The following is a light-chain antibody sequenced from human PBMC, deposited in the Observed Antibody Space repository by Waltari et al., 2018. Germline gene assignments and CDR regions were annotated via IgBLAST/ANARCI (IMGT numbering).Light chain of an antibody. CDR2: EGT. V-gene: IGLV2-23*01. J-gene: IGLJ3*02. CDR1: SSDVGGYKF. CDR3: SSYAGRSTCV. Sequence: QSALTHPASVSGSPGQAITISCTGTSSDVGGYKFVSWYQQHPGNAPKLMIYEGTKRPAGASNRFSGSKSGNAASLTTSCLQTEDEADYSRSSYAGRSTCVVGGATKLTGL.